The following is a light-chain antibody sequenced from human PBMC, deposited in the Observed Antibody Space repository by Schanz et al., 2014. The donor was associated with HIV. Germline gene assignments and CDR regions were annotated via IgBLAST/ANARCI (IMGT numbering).Light chain of an antibody. Sequence: QSALTQPASVSGSPGQSITISCTGSDGDVGGYDLVSRYQQHPGKAPKLIIYEGTKRPSGVSDRFSGSKSGNTASLTISGLQAEDEADYYCCSYAGRYTFYVFGTGTKLTVL. CDR2: EGT. CDR1: DGDVGGYDL. CDR3: CSYAGRYTFYV. J-gene: IGLJ1*01. V-gene: IGLV2-23*01.